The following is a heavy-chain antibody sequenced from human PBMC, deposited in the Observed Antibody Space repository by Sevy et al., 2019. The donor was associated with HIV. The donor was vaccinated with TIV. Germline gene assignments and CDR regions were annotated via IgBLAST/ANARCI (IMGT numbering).Heavy chain of an antibody. CDR1: GFTVSSNY. J-gene: IGHJ6*03. CDR2: IYSGGTT. Sequence: GGSLRLSCAASGFTVSSNYMSWVRQAPGKGLEWVSLIYSGGTTYYADSVKGRFTISRDNSKSTLYLQMNSLRAEDTAVYYCARGNCSGGSCYRYYYYYYMDVWGKGTTVTVSS. CDR3: ARGNCSGGSCYRYYYYYYMDV. V-gene: IGHV3-53*01. D-gene: IGHD2-15*01.